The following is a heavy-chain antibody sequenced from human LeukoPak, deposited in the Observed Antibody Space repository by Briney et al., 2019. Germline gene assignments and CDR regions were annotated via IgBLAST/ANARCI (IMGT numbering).Heavy chain of an antibody. J-gene: IGHJ4*02. Sequence: SETLSLTCAVYGGSFSGYYWSWIRQPPGKGLEWIGEINHSGSTNYNPSPKSRVTISVDTSKNQFSLKLSSVTAADTAVYYCASVPISNQRYDYWGQGTLVTVSS. V-gene: IGHV4-34*01. CDR3: ASVPISNQRYDY. D-gene: IGHD4-11*01. CDR2: INHSGST. CDR1: GGSFSGYY.